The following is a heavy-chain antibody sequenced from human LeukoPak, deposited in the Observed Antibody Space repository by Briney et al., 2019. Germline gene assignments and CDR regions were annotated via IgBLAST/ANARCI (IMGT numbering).Heavy chain of an antibody. CDR2: INSDGSST. J-gene: IGHJ5*02. V-gene: IGHV3-74*01. CDR3: ARGKAVAGTFSWFDP. D-gene: IGHD6-19*01. CDR1: GFTFNVYW. Sequence: GGSLRLSCAASGFTFNVYWTHWVRQAPGRGLVWVSLINSDGSSTRYADSVKGRFTISRDNAKNTLYLQMNSLRAEDTAVYYCARGKAVAGTFSWFDPWGQGTLVTVSS.